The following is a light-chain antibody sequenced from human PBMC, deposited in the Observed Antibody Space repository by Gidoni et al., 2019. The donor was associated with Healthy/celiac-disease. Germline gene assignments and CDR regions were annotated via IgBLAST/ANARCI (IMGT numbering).Light chain of an antibody. CDR1: NIGSKS. Sequence: SYVLTQPPSVPVAPGKTARITCGGNNIGSKSVHWYQQKPGQAPVLVVYDDSDRPSGIPERFSGSNSGNTATLTISRVEAGDEADYYCQVWDGRSDHVVFGGGTKLTVL. J-gene: IGLJ2*01. V-gene: IGLV3-21*03. CDR3: QVWDGRSDHVV. CDR2: DDS.